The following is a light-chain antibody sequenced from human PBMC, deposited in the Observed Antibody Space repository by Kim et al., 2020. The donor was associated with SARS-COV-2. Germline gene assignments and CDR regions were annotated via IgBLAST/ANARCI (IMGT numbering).Light chain of an antibody. CDR3: GTWDSGLGAWV. CDR2: DKD. CDR1: SSDSGNSC. V-gene: IGLV1-51*01. J-gene: IGLJ3*02. Sequence: GHKVTGSWAGGSSDSGNSCVSWYRQRPGRGPKVLSYDKDKGPSGIPDRFSGSRSGTSGTLGMTGLQTGDEADYYCGTWDSGLGAWVFGGGTKLTVL.